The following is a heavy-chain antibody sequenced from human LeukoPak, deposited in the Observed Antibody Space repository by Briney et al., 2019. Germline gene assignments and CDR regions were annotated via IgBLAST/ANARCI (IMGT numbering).Heavy chain of an antibody. CDR1: GDSVSSNSAA. V-gene: IGHV6-1*01. Sequence: SRTLSLTCAISGDSVSSNSAAWNWIRQSPSRGLEWLGRTYYRSKWYNDYAVSVKSRITINPDTSKNQFSLQLNSVTPEDTAVYYCAREQVRSSGWSPNWFDPWGQGTLVTVSS. CDR3: AREQVRSSGWSPNWFDP. CDR2: TYYRSKWYN. J-gene: IGHJ5*02. D-gene: IGHD6-19*01.